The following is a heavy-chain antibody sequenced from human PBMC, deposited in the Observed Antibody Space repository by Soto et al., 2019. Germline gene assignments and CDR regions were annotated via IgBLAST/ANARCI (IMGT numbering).Heavy chain of an antibody. CDR3: TTDGPTVTTNPYYYYYGMDV. D-gene: IGHD4-17*01. J-gene: IGHJ6*02. CDR1: GFTFSNAW. V-gene: IGHV3-15*01. Sequence: GGSLRLSCAASGFTFSNAWMSWVRQAPGKGLEWVGRIKSKTDGGTTDYAAPVKGRFTISRDDSKNTLYLQMNSLKTEDTAVYYCTTDGPTVTTNPYYYYYGMDVWGQGTTVTVSS. CDR2: IKSKTDGGTT.